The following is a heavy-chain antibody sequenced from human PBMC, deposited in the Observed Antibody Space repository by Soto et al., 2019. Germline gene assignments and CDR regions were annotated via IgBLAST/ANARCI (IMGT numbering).Heavy chain of an antibody. Sequence: GGSLRLSCAASGFTFSSYAMSWVRQAPGKGLEWVSAISGSGGSTYYADSEKDRITISRDNSKNTLYLQMNSLRAEDTVLYYCARNYYDSGGGFDYWGQGTLVTVSS. CDR3: ARNYYDSGGGFDY. J-gene: IGHJ4*02. CDR1: GFTFSSYA. CDR2: ISGSGGST. V-gene: IGHV3-23*01. D-gene: IGHD3-22*01.